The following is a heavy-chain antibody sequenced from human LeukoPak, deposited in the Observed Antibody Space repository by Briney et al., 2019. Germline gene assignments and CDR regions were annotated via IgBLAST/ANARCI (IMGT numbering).Heavy chain of an antibody. CDR1: GYTFTSSN. D-gene: IGHD3-22*01. V-gene: IGHV1-18*01. CDR2: ISAYNGNT. Sequence: ASVKVSCKASGYTFTSSNISWVRQAPGQGLECMGWISAYNGNTNYAQKFQGRVTMTTETSTSTAYMELRSLRSDESAVYYCARGPRYYDSTTTFDYWGQGNLVTVSS. CDR3: ARGPRYYDSTTTFDY. J-gene: IGHJ4*02.